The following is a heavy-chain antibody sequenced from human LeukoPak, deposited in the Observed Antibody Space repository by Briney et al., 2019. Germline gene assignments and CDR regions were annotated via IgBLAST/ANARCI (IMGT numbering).Heavy chain of an antibody. CDR3: ARLQADYYYYYGMDV. CDR1: GGSFSGYY. V-gene: IGHV4-34*01. D-gene: IGHD4-4*01. J-gene: IGHJ6*02. CDR2: INHSGST. Sequence: SETLSLTCAVYGGSFSGYYWSWIRQPPGKGLEWIGEINHSGSTNYNPSLESRVTISVDTSKNQFSLRLSSVTAADTAVYYCARLQADYYYYYGMDVWGQGTTVTVSS.